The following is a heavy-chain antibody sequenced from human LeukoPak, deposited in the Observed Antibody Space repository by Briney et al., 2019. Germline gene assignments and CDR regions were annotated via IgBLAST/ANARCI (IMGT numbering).Heavy chain of an antibody. V-gene: IGHV4-59*01. CDR2: IYYSGST. CDR3: ARGQRRLQDY. J-gene: IGHJ4*02. Sequence: SETLSLTCTVSGASISSYYWSWIRQPPGKGLEWIGYIYYSGSTNYNPSLKSRVTISLDTSKSQISLKLSSVTAADTAVYYCARGQRRLQDYWGQGTLVTVSS. CDR1: GASISSYY.